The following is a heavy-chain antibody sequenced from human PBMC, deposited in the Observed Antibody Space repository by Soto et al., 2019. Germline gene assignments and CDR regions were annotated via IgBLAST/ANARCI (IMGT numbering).Heavy chain of an antibody. Sequence: EVQLLESGGGLARPGGSLRLSCVASGFTFSDYAMTWVRQAPGKGLEWVATISATGGNIEYTDSLKGRFTISRDNSTNTLDLQLNGLTSDDTAVHYCAKVAVGLGYFELWGRGTLVTVSS. CDR2: ISATGGNI. D-gene: IGHD3-16*01. CDR1: GFTFSDYA. CDR3: AKVAVGLGYFEL. J-gene: IGHJ2*01. V-gene: IGHV3-23*01.